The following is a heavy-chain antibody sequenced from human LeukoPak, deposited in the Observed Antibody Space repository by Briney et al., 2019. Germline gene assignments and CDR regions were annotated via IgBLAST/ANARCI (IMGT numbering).Heavy chain of an antibody. Sequence: PSETLSLTCTVSGGSISSYHWSWIRQPAGKGLEWIGRIYTSGSTKYNPSLKSRVTMSVDTSKNQFSLTLSSVTAADTAVYYCARASKNYYDSSGYYSHYYYYMDVWGKGTTVTISS. CDR2: IYTSGST. V-gene: IGHV4-4*07. CDR3: ARASKNYYDSSGYYSHYYYYMDV. J-gene: IGHJ6*03. CDR1: GGSISSYH. D-gene: IGHD3-22*01.